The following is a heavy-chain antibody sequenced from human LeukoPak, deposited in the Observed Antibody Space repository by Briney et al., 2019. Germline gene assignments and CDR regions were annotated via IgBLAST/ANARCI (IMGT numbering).Heavy chain of an antibody. CDR1: GGTFSSYA. V-gene: IGHV1-69*01. CDR2: IIPIFGTA. CDR3: ARDRGYCYGYSGIGSDY. Sequence: ASVKVSCKASGGTFSSYAISWVRQAPGQGLEWMGGIIPIFGTANYAQKFQGRVTITADESTSTAYMELSSLRSEDTAVYYCARDRGYCYGYSGIGSDYWGQGTLVTVSS. J-gene: IGHJ4*02. D-gene: IGHD5-18*01.